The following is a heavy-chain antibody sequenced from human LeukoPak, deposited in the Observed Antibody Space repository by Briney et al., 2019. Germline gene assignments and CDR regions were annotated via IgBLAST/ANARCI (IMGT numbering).Heavy chain of an antibody. J-gene: IGHJ5*02. CDR2: ISSSSSYI. CDR1: GFTFSSYG. Sequence: GGPLRLSCAASGFTFSSYGMHWVRQAPGKGLEWVSSISSSSSYIYYADSVKGRFTISRDNAKNSLYLQMNSLRAEDTAVYYCARDLWFGELLYPDWFDPWGQGTLVTVSS. V-gene: IGHV3-21*01. CDR3: ARDLWFGELLYPDWFDP. D-gene: IGHD3-10*01.